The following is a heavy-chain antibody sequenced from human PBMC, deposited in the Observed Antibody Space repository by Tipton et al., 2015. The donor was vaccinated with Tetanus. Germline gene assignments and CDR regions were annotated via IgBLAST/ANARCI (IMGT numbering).Heavy chain of an antibody. CDR1: GFTFSSYA. V-gene: IGHV3-23*01. CDR3: ARPIVTTPATRWFDP. Sequence: SLRLSCEVSGFTFSSYAMSWVRQAPGKGLEWISTTGSAGVDKYYADSVKGRFTISKDNSKNTLYLQMNSLRAEDTAMYYCARPIVTTPATRWFDPWGQGTLVTVSS. CDR2: TGSAGVDK. D-gene: IGHD2/OR15-2a*01. J-gene: IGHJ5*02.